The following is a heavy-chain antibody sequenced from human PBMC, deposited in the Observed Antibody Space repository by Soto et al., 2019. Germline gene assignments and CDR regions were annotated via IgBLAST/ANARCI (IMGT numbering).Heavy chain of an antibody. V-gene: IGHV4-31*03. J-gene: IGHJ6*02. Sequence: NPSETLSLTCTVSGGSISSGGYYWSWIRQHPGKGLEWIGYIYYSGSTYYNPSLKSRVTISVDTSKNQFSLKLSSVTAADTAVYYCGSGRKRSGMDVWGQGTTVTVSS. CDR3: GSGRKRSGMDV. CDR1: GGSISSGGYY. CDR2: IYYSGST. D-gene: IGHD3-10*01.